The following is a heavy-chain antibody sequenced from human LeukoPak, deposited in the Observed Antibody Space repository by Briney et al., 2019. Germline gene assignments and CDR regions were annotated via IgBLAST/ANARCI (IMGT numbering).Heavy chain of an antibody. CDR2: IIRSSSTI. CDR3: VRDSDALDY. CDR1: GFTFSSYS. Sequence: PGGSLRLSCAASGFTFSSYSMNWVRQAPGKGLEWVSYIIRSSSTIHYRDSVKGRFTISRDNAKNSLYLQMNSLRDEDTAVYYCVRDSDALDYWGQGTLVTVSS. J-gene: IGHJ4*02. V-gene: IGHV3-48*02.